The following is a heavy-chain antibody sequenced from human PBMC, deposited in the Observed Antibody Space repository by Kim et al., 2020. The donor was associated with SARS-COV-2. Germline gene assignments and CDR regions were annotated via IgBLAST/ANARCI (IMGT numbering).Heavy chain of an antibody. D-gene: IGHD6-19*01. V-gene: IGHV4-39*01. CDR2: IYYSGST. Sequence: SETLSLTCTVSGGSISSSSYYWGWIRQPPGKGLEWIGSIYYSGSTYYNPSLKSRVTISVDTSKNQFSLKLSSVTAADTAVYYCARREFGIAVAGTSDYWGQGTLVTVSS. CDR3: ARREFGIAVAGTSDY. CDR1: GGSISSSSYY. J-gene: IGHJ4*02.